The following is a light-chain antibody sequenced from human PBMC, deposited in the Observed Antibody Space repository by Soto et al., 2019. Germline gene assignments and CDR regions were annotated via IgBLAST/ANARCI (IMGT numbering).Light chain of an antibody. CDR2: AAS. CDR1: QGISSY. Sequence: DIQLTQSPSFLSASVGDRVTITCRASQGISSYLAWYQQKPGKAPKLLIYAASTLQSGVPSRFSASGSGTEFTLTISSLQPEDFATYYCQQLNSYPPTFGPGTKVDIK. V-gene: IGKV1-9*01. J-gene: IGKJ3*01. CDR3: QQLNSYPPT.